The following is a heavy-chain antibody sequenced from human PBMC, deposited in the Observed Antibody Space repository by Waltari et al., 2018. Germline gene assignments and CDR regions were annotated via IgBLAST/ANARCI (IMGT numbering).Heavy chain of an antibody. D-gene: IGHD4-17*01. CDR2: IYHSGST. CDR1: GYSISSGYY. Sequence: QVQLQESGPGLVKPSETLSLTCAVSGYSISSGYYWGWLRQPPGKGLEWIGSIYHSGSTYYNPSLKSRVTISVDTSKNQFSLKLSSVTAADTAVYYCARHDTVTTSTIDYWGQGTLVTVSS. J-gene: IGHJ4*02. CDR3: ARHDTVTTSTIDY. V-gene: IGHV4-38-2*01.